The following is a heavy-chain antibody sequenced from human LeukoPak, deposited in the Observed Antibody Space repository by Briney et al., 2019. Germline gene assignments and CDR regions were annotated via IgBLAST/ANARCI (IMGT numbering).Heavy chain of an antibody. CDR1: GGSISSYY. CDR3: ARDSTPDYDILTGYSASYYYYGMDV. V-gene: IGHV4-59*12. CDR2: IYYSGST. J-gene: IGHJ6*02. D-gene: IGHD3-9*01. Sequence: SETLSLTCTVSGGSISSYYWSWIRQPPGKGLEWIGYIYYSGSTNYNPSLKSRVTISVDTSKNQFSLKLSSVTAADTAVYYCARDSTPDYDILTGYSASYYYYGMDVWGQGTTVTVSS.